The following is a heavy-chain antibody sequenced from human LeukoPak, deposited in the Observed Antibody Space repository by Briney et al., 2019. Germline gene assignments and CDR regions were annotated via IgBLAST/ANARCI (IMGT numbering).Heavy chain of an antibody. Sequence: GGSLRLSCAASGFTFSSYGMHWVRQAPGKGLEWVAVIWYDGSNKYYADSVKGRFTISRDNSKNTLYLQMNSLRAGDTAVYYCARGGRTTIFGVVKDLNWFDPWGQGTLVTVSS. CDR3: ARGGRTTIFGVVKDLNWFDP. J-gene: IGHJ5*02. CDR2: IWYDGSNK. D-gene: IGHD3-3*01. CDR1: GFTFSSYG. V-gene: IGHV3-33*01.